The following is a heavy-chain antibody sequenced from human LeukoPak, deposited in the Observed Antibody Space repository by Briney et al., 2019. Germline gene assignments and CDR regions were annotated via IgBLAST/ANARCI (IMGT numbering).Heavy chain of an antibody. CDR3: ARDAGTFDWSGGYFDC. D-gene: IGHD3-9*01. Sequence: GGSLRLSCAPSGFTSSNHWMSWVRQAPGKGLEWVANIKRDGSETHYVDSVKGRFTISRDNAKNSLYLQMNSLRAEDTAVYYCARDAGTFDWSGGYFDCWGQGTLVTVSS. V-gene: IGHV3-7*04. CDR2: IKRDGSET. J-gene: IGHJ4*02. CDR1: GFTSSNHW.